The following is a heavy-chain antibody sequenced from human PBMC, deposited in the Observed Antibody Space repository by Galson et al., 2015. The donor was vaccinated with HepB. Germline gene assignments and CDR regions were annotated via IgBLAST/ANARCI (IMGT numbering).Heavy chain of an antibody. Sequence: SLRLSCAASGFTFSSYWMSWVRQAPGKGLEWVANIKQDGSEKYYVDSVKGRFTISRDNAKNSLYLQMNSLRAEDTAVYYCARGAAVAGPANNYYYYGMDVWGQGTTVTVSS. V-gene: IGHV3-7*03. CDR2: IKQDGSEK. D-gene: IGHD6-19*01. CDR3: ARGAAVAGPANNYYYYGMDV. CDR1: GFTFSSYW. J-gene: IGHJ6*02.